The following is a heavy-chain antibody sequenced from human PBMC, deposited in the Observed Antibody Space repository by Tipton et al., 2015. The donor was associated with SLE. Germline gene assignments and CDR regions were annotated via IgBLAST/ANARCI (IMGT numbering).Heavy chain of an antibody. CDR2: IYTSGST. J-gene: IGHJ4*02. D-gene: IGHD4-17*01. CDR3: ATGADYGDYVGYFDY. Sequence: LRLSCTVSGGSISSYYWSWIRQPAGKGLEWIGRIYTSGSTNYNPSLKSRVTMSVDTSKNQFSLKLSSVTAADTAVYYCATGADYGDYVGYFDYWGQGTLVTVSS. CDR1: GGSISSYY. V-gene: IGHV4-4*07.